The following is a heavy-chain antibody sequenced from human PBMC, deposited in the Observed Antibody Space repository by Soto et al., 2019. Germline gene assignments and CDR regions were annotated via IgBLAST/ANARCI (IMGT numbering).Heavy chain of an antibody. V-gene: IGHV1-58*01. D-gene: IGHD3-22*01. CDR2: IVVGSGNT. J-gene: IGHJ3*02. CDR3: AADPTSEYSDRTSSLGAFDI. CDR1: GFTFTSSA. Sequence: SVKVSCKASGFTFTSSAVQWVRQARGQRLEWIGWIVVGSGNTNYAQKFQERVTITRDMSTSTAYMELSSLRSEDTAVYYCAADPTSEYSDRTSSLGAFDIWGQGTMVTVSS.